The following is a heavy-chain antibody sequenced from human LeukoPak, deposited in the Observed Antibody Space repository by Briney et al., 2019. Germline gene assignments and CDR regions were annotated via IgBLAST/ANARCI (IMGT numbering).Heavy chain of an antibody. CDR2: FYYSGST. CDR1: GGSISSGDYY. Sequence: SETPSLTCTVSGGSISSGDYYWSWIRQPPGKGLEWIGYFYYSGSTYYNPSLKSRVTISVDTSKNQFSLKLSSVTAADTAVYYCARPYYYDSRIDPWGQGALSPSPQ. J-gene: IGHJ5*02. D-gene: IGHD3-22*01. V-gene: IGHV4-30-4*01. CDR3: ARPYYYDSRIDP.